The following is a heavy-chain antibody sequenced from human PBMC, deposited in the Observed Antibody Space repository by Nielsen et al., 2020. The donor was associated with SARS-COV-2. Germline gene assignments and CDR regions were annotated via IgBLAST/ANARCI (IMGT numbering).Heavy chain of an antibody. V-gene: IGHV4-34*01. D-gene: IGHD6-19*01. CDR1: GGSFTNYY. Sequence: SETLSLTCAVYGGSFTNYYWSWIRQPPGKRMEWIGEISPSGSTNSSPSFKSRVTISVDTSKNQFFLRLSSVTAADTAVHYCARKTSVAGVDYWGQGTLVNVSS. CDR2: ISPSGST. CDR3: ARKTSVAGVDY. J-gene: IGHJ4*02.